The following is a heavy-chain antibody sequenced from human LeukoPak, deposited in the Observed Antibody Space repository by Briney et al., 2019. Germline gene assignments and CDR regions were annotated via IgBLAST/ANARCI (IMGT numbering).Heavy chain of an antibody. V-gene: IGHV4-39*01. CDR2: IYYSGST. CDR1: GGSISSSSYY. Sequence: SETLSLTCTVSGGSISSSSYYWGWIRQPPGKGLEWIGSIYYSGSTYYNPSLKSRVTISVDTSKNQFSLKLSSVTAADTAVYYCARQYGSGSYYASFDYWGQGTLVTVSS. D-gene: IGHD3-10*01. J-gene: IGHJ4*02. CDR3: ARQYGSGSYYASFDY.